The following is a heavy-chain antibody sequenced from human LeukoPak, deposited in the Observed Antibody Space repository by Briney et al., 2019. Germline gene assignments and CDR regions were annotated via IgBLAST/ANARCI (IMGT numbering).Heavy chain of an antibody. CDR2: IIPIFGTA. D-gene: IGHD5-24*01. CDR1: GGTFSRYA. J-gene: IGHJ4*02. V-gene: IGHV1-69*05. CDR3: AREIRRDGYNFSPTGY. Sequence: SVKVSCKASGGTFSRYAISWVRQAPGQGLEWMGRIIPIFGTANYAQKFLGRVTITTDESTSTAYMELSSLRSEDTAVYYCAREIRRDGYNFSPTGYWGQGTLVTVSS.